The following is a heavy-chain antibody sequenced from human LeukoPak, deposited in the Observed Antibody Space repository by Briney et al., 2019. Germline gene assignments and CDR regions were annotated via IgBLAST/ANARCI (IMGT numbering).Heavy chain of an antibody. CDR3: ARDCSGGSCYSDDAFDI. V-gene: IGHV3-30*04. Sequence: PGGSLRLSCAASGSTFSSYAMHWVRQAPGKGLEWVAVISYDGSNKYYADSVKGRFTISRDNSKNTLYLQMNSLRAEDTAVYYCARDCSGGSCYSDDAFDIWGQGTMVTVSS. CDR2: ISYDGSNK. D-gene: IGHD2-15*01. CDR1: GSTFSSYA. J-gene: IGHJ3*02.